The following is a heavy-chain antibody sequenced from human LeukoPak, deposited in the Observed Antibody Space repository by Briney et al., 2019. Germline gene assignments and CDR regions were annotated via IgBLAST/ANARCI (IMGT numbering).Heavy chain of an antibody. CDR2: INPNSGGT. D-gene: IGHD1-26*01. V-gene: IGHV1-2*02. CDR3: ARGPQMGAYDY. J-gene: IGHJ4*02. CDR1: GYTFTGYY. Sequence: GASVKVSCKASGYTFTGYYMHWVRQAPGQGLEWMGWINPNSGGTNYAQKFQGRVTMTRDTSASTAYMELSSLRSEDMAVYYCARGPQMGAYDYWGQGTLVTVSS.